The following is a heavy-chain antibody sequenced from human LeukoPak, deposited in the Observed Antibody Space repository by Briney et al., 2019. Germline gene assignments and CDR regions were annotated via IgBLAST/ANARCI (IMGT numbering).Heavy chain of an antibody. Sequence: GGSLRLSCAASGFTFSSYGMHWVRQAPGKGLEWVAFMSYDGSNKYYADSVKGRFTISRDQSKNTLYLQMNSLRAEDTAVYYCAKSYSSGWYYFDYWGQGTLVTVSS. V-gene: IGHV3-30*18. D-gene: IGHD6-19*01. CDR2: MSYDGSNK. CDR1: GFTFSSYG. J-gene: IGHJ4*02. CDR3: AKSYSSGWYYFDY.